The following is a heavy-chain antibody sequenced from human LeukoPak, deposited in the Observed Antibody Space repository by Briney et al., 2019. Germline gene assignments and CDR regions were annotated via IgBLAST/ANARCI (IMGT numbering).Heavy chain of an antibody. CDR3: ARLVGSTMRAPFDF. CDR2: INGDGTIT. V-gene: IGHV3-74*03. Sequence: GGSLRLSCAASGFTFSTYWMHWVRQAPGKGLVWVSRINGDGTITTYADSVRGRFTISRDNAKNTLYLQMNSLRAEDTAVYYCARLVGSTMRAPFDFWGQGMLVTVSS. D-gene: IGHD1-26*01. J-gene: IGHJ4*02. CDR1: GFTFSTYW.